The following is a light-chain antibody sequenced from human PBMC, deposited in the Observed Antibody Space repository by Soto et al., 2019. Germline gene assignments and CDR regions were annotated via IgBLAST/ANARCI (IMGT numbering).Light chain of an antibody. J-gene: IGKJ1*01. CDR3: QLYNSYSWT. CDR1: QSISSS. Sequence: DIQMTQSPSTLSASVGDRVTITCRASQSISSSLAWYQQKPGKAPKVLIYKASSLESGVPSRFSGSGSGTEFTLTISSLQPDDFATYYCQLYNSYSWTFGQGTKVEIK. V-gene: IGKV1-5*03. CDR2: KAS.